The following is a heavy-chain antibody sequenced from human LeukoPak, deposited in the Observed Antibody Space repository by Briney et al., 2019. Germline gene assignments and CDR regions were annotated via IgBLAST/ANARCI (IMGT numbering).Heavy chain of an antibody. CDR3: ARIRDGYNDAYDI. D-gene: IGHD5-24*01. J-gene: IGHJ3*02. CDR1: GYTFTSYY. Sequence: ASVKVSCKASGYTFTSYYIHLVRQAPGQGFEWMAIINPSDGSTTNSQKFQGRVTVTRDTSTSTVYMELSGLRSEDTALYYCARIRDGYNDAYDIWGQGTMVTVSS. CDR2: INPSDGST. V-gene: IGHV1-46*01.